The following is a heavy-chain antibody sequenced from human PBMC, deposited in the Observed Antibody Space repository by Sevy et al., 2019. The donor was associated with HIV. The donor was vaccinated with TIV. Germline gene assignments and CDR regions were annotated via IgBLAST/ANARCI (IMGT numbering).Heavy chain of an antibody. CDR2: IRPDASDK. CDR1: GFTFSPYW. J-gene: IGHJ4*02. Sequence: GGSLRLSCAASGFTFSPYWMTWVRQAPGKGLEWVANIRPDASDKYYVDSVKGRFTISRDNAKNSLYLQMNSLRADDRAMYYCARGVGLDCWGQGALVTVSS. CDR3: ARGVGLDC. V-gene: IGHV3-7*01. D-gene: IGHD1-26*01.